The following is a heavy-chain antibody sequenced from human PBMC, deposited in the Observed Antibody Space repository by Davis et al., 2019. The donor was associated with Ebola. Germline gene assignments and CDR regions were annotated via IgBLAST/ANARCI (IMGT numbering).Heavy chain of an antibody. CDR2: LIPIFGTA. CDR3: AGDSYSGYVPG. CDR1: GGTFSSFP. Sequence: SVQVSCKASGGTFSSFPVSCVRQPPGQGLEWLGGLIPIFGTAIYDQKFQGRVTITADKSTSTAYMELSSLRSEDTAVYYCAGDSYSGYVPGWGQGTLVTVSS. D-gene: IGHD5-12*01. J-gene: IGHJ4*02. V-gene: IGHV1-69*06.